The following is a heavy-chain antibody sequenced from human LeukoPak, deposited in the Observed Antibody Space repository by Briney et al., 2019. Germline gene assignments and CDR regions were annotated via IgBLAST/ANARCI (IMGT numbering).Heavy chain of an antibody. D-gene: IGHD2-2*01. Sequence: SETLSLTCTVSGDSINSADYYWSWIRQLPGKGLEWIGYIYYSGSTNYNPSLKSRVTISVDTSKNQFSLKLSSVTAADTAVYYCARRSRPYCSSTSCYGGHFDYWGQGTLVTVSS. CDR3: ARRSRPYCSSTSCYGGHFDY. V-gene: IGHV4-61*08. J-gene: IGHJ4*02. CDR2: IYYSGST. CDR1: GDSINSADYY.